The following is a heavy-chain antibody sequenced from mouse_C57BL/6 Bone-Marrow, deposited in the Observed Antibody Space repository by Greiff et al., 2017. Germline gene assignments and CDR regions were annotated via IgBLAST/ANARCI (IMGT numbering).Heavy chain of an antibody. CDR2: IDPSDSYT. Sequence: VQLQQPGAELVMPGASVKLSCKASGYTFTSYWMHWVKQRPGQGLGWIGEIDPSDSYTNYNQKFKGKSTLTVDKSSSTAYMQLSSLTSEDSAVYYGARYGYGNPFDYWGQGTTLTVSS. J-gene: IGHJ2*01. D-gene: IGHD1-2*01. CDR3: ARYGYGNPFDY. V-gene: IGHV1-69*01. CDR1: GYTFTSYW.